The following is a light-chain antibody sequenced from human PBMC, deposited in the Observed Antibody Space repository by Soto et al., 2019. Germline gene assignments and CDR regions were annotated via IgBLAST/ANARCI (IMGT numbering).Light chain of an antibody. CDR2: SAS. J-gene: IGKJ2*01. Sequence: EIVMTQSPATLSVSPGERATLSCRASQSISTELAWYQQKPGQPPSLLLYSASTRATGVPARFTGSGSGSEFTLTISGLQSEDFAVYYCQQGHNWPLTFGQGTRLEI. V-gene: IGKV3-15*01. CDR3: QQGHNWPLT. CDR1: QSISTE.